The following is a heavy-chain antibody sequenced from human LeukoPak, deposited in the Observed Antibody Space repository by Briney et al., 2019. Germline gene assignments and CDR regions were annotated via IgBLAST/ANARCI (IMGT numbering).Heavy chain of an antibody. V-gene: IGHV3-9*01. Sequence: GRSLRLSCAASGFTFDDYAMHWVRQAPGTGLEWVSGISWNSGSIGYADSVKGRFTISRDNAKNSLYLQMNSLRAEDTALYYCAKDTSDTGMFDAFDIWGQGTMVTVSS. CDR1: GFTFDDYA. CDR2: ISWNSGSI. J-gene: IGHJ3*02. D-gene: IGHD1-14*01. CDR3: AKDTSDTGMFDAFDI.